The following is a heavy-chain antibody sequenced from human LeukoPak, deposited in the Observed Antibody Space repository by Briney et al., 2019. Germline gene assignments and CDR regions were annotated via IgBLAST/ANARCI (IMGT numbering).Heavy chain of an antibody. D-gene: IGHD6-13*01. CDR3: AKVETAAAATLRGFDY. Sequence: GGSLRLSCGASGFTFSSYAMSWVRQAPGKGLEWVSSIGGSGGSTYYADSVKGRFTISRDNSKNTLYLQMNSLRAEDTAVYYCAKVETAAAATLRGFDYWGQGTLVTVSS. CDR2: IGGSGGST. CDR1: GFTFSSYA. J-gene: IGHJ4*02. V-gene: IGHV3-23*01.